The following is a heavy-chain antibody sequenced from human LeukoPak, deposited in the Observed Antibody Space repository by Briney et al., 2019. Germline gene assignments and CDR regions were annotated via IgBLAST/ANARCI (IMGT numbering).Heavy chain of an antibody. CDR1: GFTFSSYS. CDR3: ARDHNWAFDY. J-gene: IGHJ4*02. CDR2: ISSDAGAK. V-gene: IGHV3-48*04. D-gene: IGHD1-20*01. Sequence: GGSLRLSCAASGFTFSSYSMNWVRQAPGTGLEWVSYISSDAGAKYYADHVKAPFPISRDTAINSLYLQLNRPRTEDTAVYYCARDHNWAFDYSGQGTLVTVSS.